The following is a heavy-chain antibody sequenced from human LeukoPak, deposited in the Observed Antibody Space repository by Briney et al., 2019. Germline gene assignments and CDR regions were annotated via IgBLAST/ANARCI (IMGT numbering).Heavy chain of an antibody. Sequence: ASVKVSCKASGYTFIGYYIHWVRQAPGQGLEWMGWINPDTGGTNYAQKFQGRVTMTRDTSINTAYMELSRLRSDDTAVYYCARDGRYCSIPGGCAFDIWGQGTMVTVSS. CDR2: INPDTGGT. V-gene: IGHV1-2*02. CDR1: GYTFIGYY. J-gene: IGHJ3*02. D-gene: IGHD2-2*01. CDR3: ARDGRYCSIPGGCAFDI.